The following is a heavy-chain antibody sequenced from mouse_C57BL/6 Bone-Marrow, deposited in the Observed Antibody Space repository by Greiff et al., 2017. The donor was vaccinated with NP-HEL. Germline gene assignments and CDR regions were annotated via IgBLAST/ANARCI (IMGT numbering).Heavy chain of an antibody. J-gene: IGHJ2*01. CDR2: ISSGGSYT. CDR1: GFTFSSYG. V-gene: IGHV5-6*01. Sequence: EVQLVESGGDLVKPGGSLKLSCAASGFTFSSYGMSWVRQTPDKRLEWVATISSGGSYTYYPDSVKGRFTISRDNAKNTLYLQMSSLKSEDTAMYYCARHENYYGSSCDYWGQGTTLTVSS. D-gene: IGHD1-1*01. CDR3: ARHENYYGSSCDY.